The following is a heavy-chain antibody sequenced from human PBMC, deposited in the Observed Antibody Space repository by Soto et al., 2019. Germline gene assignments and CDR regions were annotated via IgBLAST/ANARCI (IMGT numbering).Heavy chain of an antibody. CDR3: ARETGSSSSRWFDP. J-gene: IGHJ5*02. CDR2: IYTSGST. D-gene: IGHD6-6*01. Sequence: SETLSLTCTVSGGSISSYYWSWIRQPAGKGLEWIGRIYTSGSTNYNPSLKSRVTMSVDTSKNQFSLKLSSVTAADTAVYYCARETGSSSSRWFDPCGQGTLVSVSS. CDR1: GGSISSYY. V-gene: IGHV4-4*07.